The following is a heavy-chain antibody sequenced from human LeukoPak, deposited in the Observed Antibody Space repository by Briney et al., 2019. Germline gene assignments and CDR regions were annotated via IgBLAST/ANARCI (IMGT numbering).Heavy chain of an antibody. CDR1: GFTFSSNA. V-gene: IGHV3-30-3*01. Sequence: GGSLRLSCAASGFTFSSNAMNWVRQAPGKGLEGVAVISSDGNNQYYADSVKGRFTISRDNSKNTVYLQMNSLRNEDTAMYYCARGAGSSWYGDYWGQGTLVTVTS. CDR2: ISSDGNNQ. D-gene: IGHD6-13*01. CDR3: ARGAGSSWYGDY. J-gene: IGHJ4*02.